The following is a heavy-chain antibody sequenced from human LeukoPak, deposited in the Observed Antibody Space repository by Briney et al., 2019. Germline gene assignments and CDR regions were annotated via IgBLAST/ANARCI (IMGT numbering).Heavy chain of an antibody. Sequence: ASVKVSCKASGGTFSGYAISWVRQAPGQGLEWMGGIIPIFGTANYAQKFQGRVTITTDESTSTAYMELSSLRSEDTAVYYCAREMATITPYYYMDVWGKGTTVTVSS. J-gene: IGHJ6*03. V-gene: IGHV1-69*05. CDR3: AREMATITPYYYMDV. CDR1: GGTFSGYA. CDR2: IIPIFGTA. D-gene: IGHD5-24*01.